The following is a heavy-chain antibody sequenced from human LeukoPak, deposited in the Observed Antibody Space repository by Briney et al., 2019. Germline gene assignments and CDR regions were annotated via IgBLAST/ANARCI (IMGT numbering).Heavy chain of an antibody. CDR1: GNYW. CDR2: INSDGSWT. D-gene: IGHD2-15*01. CDR3: AGDWVAG. J-gene: IGHJ4*02. V-gene: IGHV3-74*01. Sequence: PGGSPRLSCAASGNYWMHWVRQAPGKGLVWVSHINSDGSWTSYADSVKGRFTISKDNAKNTVYLQMNSLRAEDTAVYYCAGDWVAGWGQGTLVTVSS.